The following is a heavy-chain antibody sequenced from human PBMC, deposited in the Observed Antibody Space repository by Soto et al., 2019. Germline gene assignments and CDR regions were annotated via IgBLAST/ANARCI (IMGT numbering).Heavy chain of an antibody. CDR1: GGSINSGNYF. CDR2: IYYSGNT. CDR3: ARVLGDDLLTGYSDVDTALGVFDF. J-gene: IGHJ4*02. Sequence: QVQLQESGPGLVKPSQNLSLTCTVSGGSINSGNYFWSWIRQPPGKGLELIGYIYYSGNTYYNPSLKSRVTISVDTSTHQFSLNLSSVTAADTAVYYCARVLGDDLLTGYSDVDTALGVFDFWGRGTLVTVSS. D-gene: IGHD3-9*01. V-gene: IGHV4-30-4*01.